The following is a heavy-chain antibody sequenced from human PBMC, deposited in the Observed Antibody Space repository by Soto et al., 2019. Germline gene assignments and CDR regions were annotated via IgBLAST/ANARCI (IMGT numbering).Heavy chain of an antibody. Sequence: TISNHGGRRISKARGKGLEWVAVIWYDGSNKYYADSVKGRFTISRDNSKNTLYLQMNSLRAEYTVVYYCGRDGDSSGLGFWGQGTLGTGS. CDR2: IWYDGSNK. V-gene: IGHV3-33*01. CDR3: GRDGDSSGLGF. J-gene: IGHJ4*03. D-gene: IGHD6-25*01. CDR1: TISNHG.